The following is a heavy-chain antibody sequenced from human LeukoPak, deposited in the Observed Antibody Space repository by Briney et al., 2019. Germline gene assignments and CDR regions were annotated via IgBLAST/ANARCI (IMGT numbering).Heavy chain of an antibody. CDR2: IYPGDSDT. V-gene: IGHV5-51*01. J-gene: IGHJ3*02. CDR1: GYSFTSYW. CDR3: ARLMHDAFDI. Sequence: GESLKISCKGSGYSFTSYWIGWVRQMPGKGLEWMGIIYPGDSDTRYSPSFQGQVAISVDKSISTAYLQWSSLKASDTAMYNCARLMHDAFDIWGQGTMVTVSS.